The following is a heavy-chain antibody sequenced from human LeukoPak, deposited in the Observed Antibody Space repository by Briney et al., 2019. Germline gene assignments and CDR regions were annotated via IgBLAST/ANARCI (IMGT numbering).Heavy chain of an antibody. CDR1: GYTFTRYG. J-gene: IGHJ4*02. CDR2: ISAYNGNT. V-gene: IGHV1-18*04. CDR3: ARDSLGYCSGGSCYSGY. D-gene: IGHD2-15*01. Sequence: GASVKVSCKASGYTFTRYGISWVRQAPGQGLEWMGWISAYNGNTNYAQKLQGRVTMTTDTSTSTAYMELRSLRSDDTAVYYCARDSLGYCSGGSCYSGYWGQGTLVTVSS.